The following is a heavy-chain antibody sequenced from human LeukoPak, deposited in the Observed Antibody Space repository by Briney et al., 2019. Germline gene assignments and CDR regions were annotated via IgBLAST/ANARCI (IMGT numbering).Heavy chain of an antibody. D-gene: IGHD6-13*01. CDR2: IKKDGSGK. V-gene: IGHV3-7*03. Sequence: GSLRLFCGASGFTFSSYWMSWVRQAPGQGLEWVANIKKDGSGKYYFDSVNGRFTISRDNAKNALYLQMNSLRAEDTAVYYCARELGIAAAGTTGFDYWGQGTLVTVSS. J-gene: IGHJ4*02. CDR1: GFTFSSYW. CDR3: ARELGIAAAGTTGFDY.